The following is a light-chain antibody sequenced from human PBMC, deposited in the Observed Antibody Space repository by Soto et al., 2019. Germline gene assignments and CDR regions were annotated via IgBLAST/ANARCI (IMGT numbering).Light chain of an antibody. CDR2: DVS. CDR3: SSYTSSSTLRV. V-gene: IGLV2-14*03. J-gene: IGLJ2*01. CDR1: SRDVGGYNF. Sequence: QSVLTQPASVSGSPGQSITISCTGTSRDVGGYNFVSWYQQHPGKVPKLMIYDVSNRPSGVSNRFSGSKSGNTASLTISGLQAEDEADYYCSSYTSSSTLRVFGGGTKVTVL.